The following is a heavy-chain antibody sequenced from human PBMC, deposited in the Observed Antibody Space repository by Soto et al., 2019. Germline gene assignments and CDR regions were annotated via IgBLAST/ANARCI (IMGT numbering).Heavy chain of an antibody. V-gene: IGHV4-30-4*02. CDR1: GDSITNSDYY. CDR2: IDYSGNT. J-gene: IGHJ4*02. Sequence: NPSETLSLTCTVSGDSITNSDYYWNWIRQSPGKGLEWIASIDYSGNTYYNPSLKSRVTISVDTSKNQFSLKLSSVTAADTAVYYCARESLRTAYFFDYWGLGTVVTVSS. D-gene: IGHD3-16*01. CDR3: ARESLRTAYFFDY.